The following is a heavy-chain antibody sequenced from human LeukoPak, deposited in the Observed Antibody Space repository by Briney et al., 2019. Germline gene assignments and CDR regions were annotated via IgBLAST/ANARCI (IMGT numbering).Heavy chain of an antibody. V-gene: IGHV4-30-2*01. D-gene: IGHD3-10*01. CDR2: IYHSGST. J-gene: IGHJ4*02. CDR3: ASLGYYYGPGSYYGPLDY. CDR1: GGSISSGGYS. Sequence: SETLSLTCAVSGGSISSGGYSWSWIRQPPGKGLEWIGYIYHSGSTYYNPSLKSRVIISVDRSKNQFSLKLSSVTAADTAVYYCASLGYYYGPGSYYGPLDYWGQGTLVTVSS.